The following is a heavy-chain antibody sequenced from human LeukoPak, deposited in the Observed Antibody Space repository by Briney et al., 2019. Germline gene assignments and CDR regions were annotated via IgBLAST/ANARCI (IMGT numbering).Heavy chain of an antibody. V-gene: IGHV4-39*07. CDR3: ARDTGQYAPGTPGFTRFDP. CDR2: IYYSGST. D-gene: IGHD3-10*01. J-gene: IGHJ5*02. CDR1: GGSISSSNYY. Sequence: SETLSLTCTVSGGSISSSNYYWGWIRQPPRKGLEWIGSIYYSGSTYYNPSLKSRVIVSLDTSKNQFSLKLTSVTAADTAVYYCARDTGQYAPGTPGFTRFDPWGQGTLVTVSS.